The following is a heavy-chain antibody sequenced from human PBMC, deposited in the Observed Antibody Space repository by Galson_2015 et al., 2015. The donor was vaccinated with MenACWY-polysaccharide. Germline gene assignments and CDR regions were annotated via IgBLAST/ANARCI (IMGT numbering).Heavy chain of an antibody. CDR2: ISSSSTYI. CDR3: AKDRDRVVPASPYYYYGRDV. J-gene: IGHJ6*02. D-gene: IGHD2-2*01. V-gene: IGHV3-21*01. CDR1: GFTFSSYS. Sequence: SLRLSCAASGFTFSSYSMNWVRQAPGKGLEWVSSISSSSTYIYYADSVKGRFTISRDNAKNSLYLQTNSLRAEDTAVFYCAKDRDRVVPASPYYYYGRDVWGQGTPVAVPS.